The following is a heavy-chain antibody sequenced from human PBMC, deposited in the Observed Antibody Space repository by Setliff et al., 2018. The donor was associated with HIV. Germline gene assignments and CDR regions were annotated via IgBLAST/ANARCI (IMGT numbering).Heavy chain of an antibody. V-gene: IGHV3-7*01. CDR1: RFTFSNHW. J-gene: IGHJ3*02. Sequence: LRLSCAASRFTFSNHWMTWVRQAPGKGLEWVANINPDGSAKIYLDSVRGRFTISRDNAKNSLSLQMNSLRAEDTALYYCARVDATDEAFGMWGQGTMVTVS. CDR2: INPDGSAK. CDR3: ARVDATDEAFGM.